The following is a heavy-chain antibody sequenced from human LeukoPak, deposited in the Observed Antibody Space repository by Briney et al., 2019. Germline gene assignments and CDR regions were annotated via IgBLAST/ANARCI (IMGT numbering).Heavy chain of an antibody. CDR1: GFTFSSYW. J-gene: IGHJ6*03. D-gene: IGHD2-2*02. CDR2: IKQDGSEK. Sequence: PGGSLRLSCAASGFTFSSYWMSWVRQAPGKGLEWVANIKQDGSEKYYVDSVKGRFTISRDNAKNSLYLQMNSLRAEDTAVYYCAREDIVVVPAAIWGYYMDVWGKGTTVTVSS. V-gene: IGHV3-7*01. CDR3: AREDIVVVPAAIWGYYMDV.